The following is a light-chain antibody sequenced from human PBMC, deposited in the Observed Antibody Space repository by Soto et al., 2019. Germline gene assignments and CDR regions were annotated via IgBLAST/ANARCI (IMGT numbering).Light chain of an antibody. J-gene: IGKJ1*01. CDR3: QQDNDYSRT. V-gene: IGKV1-5*03. CDR2: KAA. CDR1: QSISSW. Sequence: IRKTQHSNTLSASLGYTVTITFRGSQSISSWLAWYQQKPGKATKLLIYKAASLESGVPSWFSGSGSRTEFTLTISSLQPDDFATYYCQQDNDYSRTVGEGTKVDI.